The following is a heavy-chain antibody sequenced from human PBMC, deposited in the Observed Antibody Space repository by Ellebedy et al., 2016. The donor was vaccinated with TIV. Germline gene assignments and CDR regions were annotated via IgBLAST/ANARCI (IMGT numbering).Heavy chain of an antibody. J-gene: IGHJ4*02. CDR1: GYTFTSYS. Sequence: ASVKVSCXTSGYTFTSYSINWVRQAPGQGLEWMGWISGFNGDTNFAQQFQGRVTLTTDTSTSTAYMELRSLRPDDTAVYFCARVLVTAQSDYWGQGTLVPVSS. CDR2: ISGFNGDT. V-gene: IGHV1-18*04. CDR3: ARVLVTAQSDY. D-gene: IGHD2-21*02.